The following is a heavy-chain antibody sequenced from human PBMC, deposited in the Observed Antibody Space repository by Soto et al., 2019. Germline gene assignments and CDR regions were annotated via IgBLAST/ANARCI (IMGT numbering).Heavy chain of an antibody. Sequence: LRLSCSASGFTFSSYSMNWVRQAPGKGLEWVSSISSSSSYIYYADSVKGRFTISRDNAKNSLYLQMNSLRAEDTAVYYCARVDRRAYYYYGMDVWGQGTTVTVSS. V-gene: IGHV3-21*01. CDR2: ISSSSSYI. CDR3: ARVDRRAYYYYGMDV. D-gene: IGHD2-2*03. J-gene: IGHJ6*02. CDR1: GFTFSSYS.